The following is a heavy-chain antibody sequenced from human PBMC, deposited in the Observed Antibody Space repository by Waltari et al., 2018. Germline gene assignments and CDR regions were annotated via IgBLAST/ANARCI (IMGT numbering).Heavy chain of an antibody. Sequence: EVQLVESGGNLVQPGGSLRLSCVASGFTFSNYYMMWVRQGPGKGLEWVANIKGDGSAKNYMDSVRGRFTISRDNAKNSVYMQLNSLGDDDTAVYYCVRDGLIHAADYWGQGTLVSVSS. CDR2: IKGDGSAK. D-gene: IGHD2-15*01. V-gene: IGHV3-7*01. CDR1: GFTFSNYY. CDR3: VRDGLIHAADY. J-gene: IGHJ4*02.